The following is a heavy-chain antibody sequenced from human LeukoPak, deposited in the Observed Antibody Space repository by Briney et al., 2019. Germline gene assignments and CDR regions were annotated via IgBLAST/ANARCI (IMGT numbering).Heavy chain of an antibody. V-gene: IGHV3-23*01. CDR3: AITPYYYDSSGSSWGGY. Sequence: PGGSLRLSCAASGFTFSSYAMSRVRQAPGKGLEWVSAISGSGGSAYYADSVKGRFTISRDNSKNTLYLQMNSLRAEDTAVYYCAITPYYYDSSGSSWGGYWGQGTLVTVSS. CDR2: ISGSGGSA. D-gene: IGHD3-22*01. CDR1: GFTFSSYA. J-gene: IGHJ4*02.